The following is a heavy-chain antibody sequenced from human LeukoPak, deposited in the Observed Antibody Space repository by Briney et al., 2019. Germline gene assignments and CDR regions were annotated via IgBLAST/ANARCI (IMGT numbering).Heavy chain of an antibody. CDR3: ARGDGNWFDP. J-gene: IGHJ5*02. Sequence: SETLSLTCTVSGGSMSSYYWSWIRQSPGKGLEWIGYIQFSGNTNYNPSLKSRVTISEETSENQFSLKLSSVTAADTAVYYCARGDGNWFDPWGQGALVTVSS. CDR2: IQFSGNT. CDR1: GGSMSSYY. V-gene: IGHV4-59*01.